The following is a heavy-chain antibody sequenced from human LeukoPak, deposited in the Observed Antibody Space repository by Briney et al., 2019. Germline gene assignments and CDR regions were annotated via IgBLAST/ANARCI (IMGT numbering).Heavy chain of an antibody. D-gene: IGHD3-3*01. J-gene: IGHJ3*02. CDR2: IYYSGST. CDR1: GGSISSYY. V-gene: IGHV4-59*01. CDR3: AREAVFFGVVNDAFDI. Sequence: SETLSLTCTVSGGSISSYYWSWIRHPPRKGLEWIGDIYYSGSTNYNPSLKSRVTISVDTSKNQFSLKLSSVTAADTAVYYCAREAVFFGVVNDAFDIWGQGTMVTVSS.